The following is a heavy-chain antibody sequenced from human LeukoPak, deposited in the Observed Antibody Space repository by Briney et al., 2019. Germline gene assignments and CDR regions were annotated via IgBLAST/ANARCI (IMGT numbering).Heavy chain of an antibody. CDR2: IYYSGST. V-gene: IGHV4-39*01. D-gene: IGHD5-18*01. J-gene: IGHJ5*02. CDR3: ARYVDTAMVTRVDP. Sequence: SETLSLTCTVSGGSISRSSYYWGWIRQPPGKGLEWIGSIYYSGSTYYSPSLKSRVTISVDTSKNQFSLKLSSVTAADTAVYYCARYVDTAMVTRVDPWGQGTLVTVSS. CDR1: GGSISRSSYY.